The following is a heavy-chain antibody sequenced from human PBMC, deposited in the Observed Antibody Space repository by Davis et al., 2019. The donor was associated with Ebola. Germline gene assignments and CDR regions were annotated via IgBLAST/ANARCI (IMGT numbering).Heavy chain of an antibody. CDR3: ARMAAAGTKLDV. Sequence: SVPVPRLASLYTLTSYGISWLRQPPPQGLQWVGWIRTYNGNTNFAQKLQGRVTITTDTSTSSAYMELRSLRSDDTAVYYCARMAAAGTKLDVWGQGTTVTVSS. J-gene: IGHJ6*02. D-gene: IGHD6-13*01. CDR1: LYTLTSYG. CDR2: IRTYNGNT. V-gene: IGHV1-18*04.